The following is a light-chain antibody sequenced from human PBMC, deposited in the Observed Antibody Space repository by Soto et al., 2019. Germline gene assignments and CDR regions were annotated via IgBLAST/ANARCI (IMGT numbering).Light chain of an antibody. V-gene: IGKV4-1*01. CDR1: QSVLYSFNNKYY. Sequence: DIVMTQSPDSLAVSLGERATINCKSSQSVLYSFNNKYYLAWYQKKPGQPPKLLIYWASTRESGVPDRFSGSGSGTDFTLTISSLQAEDVAVYYCQQYYSNRCTFGQGTKLEIK. CDR2: WAS. CDR3: QQYYSNRCT. J-gene: IGKJ2*02.